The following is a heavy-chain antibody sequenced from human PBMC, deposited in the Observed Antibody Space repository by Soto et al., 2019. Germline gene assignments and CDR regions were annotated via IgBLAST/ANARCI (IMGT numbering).Heavy chain of an antibody. CDR2: ITPILSIV. D-gene: IGHD1-26*01. CDR3: ASGQLQRIDY. Sequence: QVQLVQSGAEVKKPGSSVKVSCRASGGTFSSYTISWVRQAPGQGLEWMGRITPILSIVNYAQKFQGRVTITADKSTSTAYMALSSLRSEDTAVYFCASGQLQRIDYWGQGTLVTVSS. J-gene: IGHJ4*02. V-gene: IGHV1-69*02. CDR1: GGTFSSYT.